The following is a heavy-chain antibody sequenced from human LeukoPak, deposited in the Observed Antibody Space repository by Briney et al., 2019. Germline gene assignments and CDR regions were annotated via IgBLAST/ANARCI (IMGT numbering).Heavy chain of an antibody. CDR1: AFTFNTYG. D-gene: IGHD6-6*01. CDR3: ARLRSSSCYYYYMDV. Sequence: GGSLTLSCAASAFTFNTYGMNWVRQAPGKGLEWVSYISSSGSTIYYTDSVKGRFTISRDNAKNSLYLQMNSLRAEDTAVYYCARLRSSSCYYYYMDVWGQGTMVTVSS. CDR2: ISSSGSTI. J-gene: IGHJ6*03. V-gene: IGHV3-48*04.